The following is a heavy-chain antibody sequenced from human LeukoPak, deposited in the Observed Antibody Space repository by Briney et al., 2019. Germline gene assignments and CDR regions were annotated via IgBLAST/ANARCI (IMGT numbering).Heavy chain of an antibody. CDR2: INGDGSST. V-gene: IGHV3-74*01. J-gene: IGHJ4*02. CDR1: GFTFSSYS. Sequence: GGSLRLSCAASGFTFSSYSMNWVRQAPGKGLVWVSRINGDGSSTSYADSVKGRFTSSRDNAKNTLYLQMNSLRAEDTAVYYCARIGDGDSRGYYYWGQGTLVTVSS. D-gene: IGHD3-22*01. CDR3: ARIGDGDSRGYYY.